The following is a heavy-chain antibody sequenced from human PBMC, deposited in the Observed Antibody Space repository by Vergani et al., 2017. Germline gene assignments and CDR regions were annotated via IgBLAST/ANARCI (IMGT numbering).Heavy chain of an antibody. CDR2: ISYDGSNK. V-gene: IGHV3-30*04. D-gene: IGHD1-14*01. J-gene: IGHJ3*02. CDR1: GFTFSSYA. Sequence: QVQLVESGGGVVQPGRSLRLSCAASGFTFSSYAMHWVRQAPGKGLEWVAVISYDGSNKYYADSVKGRFTISRDNSKNTLYLQMNSLRAEDTAVYYCAKDVTGGRVDDAFDIWGQGTMVTVSS. CDR3: AKDVTGGRVDDAFDI.